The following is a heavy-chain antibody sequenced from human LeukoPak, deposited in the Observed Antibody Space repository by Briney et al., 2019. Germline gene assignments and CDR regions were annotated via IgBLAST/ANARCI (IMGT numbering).Heavy chain of an antibody. Sequence: GGSLRLSCVASGFTFTGHSMHWVRQAPGKGLEWVAVVADDEKTIFYADSLKGRFTVSRDNSKNTVYLQMNSLRDEDTAVYYCARDIHSVAFDIWGQGTMVTVSS. CDR1: GFTFTGHS. CDR2: VADDEKTI. J-gene: IGHJ3*02. CDR3: ARDIHSVAFDI. V-gene: IGHV3-30*04.